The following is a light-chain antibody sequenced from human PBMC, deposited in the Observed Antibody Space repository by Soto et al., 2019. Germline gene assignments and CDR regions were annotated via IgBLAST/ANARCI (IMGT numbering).Light chain of an antibody. V-gene: IGKV3-15*01. CDR2: ITS. J-gene: IGKJ1*01. CDR3: QQYNNWPSWT. Sequence: EIVLTQSPATLSLSPGERATLSCRASQSVSSNNLAWYQQRPGQAPRVVIYITSTRATGIPARFSGSGSGTEFTLTISSLQSEDSAVYYCQQYNNWPSWTFGQGTKVDIK. CDR1: QSVSSN.